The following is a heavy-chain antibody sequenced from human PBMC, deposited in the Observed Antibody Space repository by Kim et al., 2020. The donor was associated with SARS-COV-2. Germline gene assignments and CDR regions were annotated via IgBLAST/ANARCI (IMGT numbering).Heavy chain of an antibody. J-gene: IGHJ4*02. CDR3: ARRLPGDSTYGVIDS. Sequence: SETLSLTCTVSGDPIRGYYWTWIRQPPGKRLEWIGYIYDSGSAHYNASLESRVTISVDTSKNQFSLKLNSVTAADTAIYYCARRLPGDSTYGVIDSWGQG. CDR1: GDPIRGYY. V-gene: IGHV4-59*08. CDR2: IYDSGSA. D-gene: IGHD4-4*01.